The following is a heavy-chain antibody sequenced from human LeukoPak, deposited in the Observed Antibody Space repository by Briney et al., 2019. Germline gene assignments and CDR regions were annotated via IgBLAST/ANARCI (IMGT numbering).Heavy chain of an antibody. D-gene: IGHD1-1*01. CDR3: ARESTGIFDY. J-gene: IGHJ4*02. CDR1: GFTFSSYG. V-gene: IGHV3-33*01. Sequence: PGRSLRLSCAASGFTFSSYGMHWVRQAPGKGLEWVAVIWYDGSNKYYADSVKGRFTISRDNSKNTLYLQMNSLRTEDTAVHYCARESTGIFDYWGQGTLVTVSS. CDR2: IWYDGSNK.